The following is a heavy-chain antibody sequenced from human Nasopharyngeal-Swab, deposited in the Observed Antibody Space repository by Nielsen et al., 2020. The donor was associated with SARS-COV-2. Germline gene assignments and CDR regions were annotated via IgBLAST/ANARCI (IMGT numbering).Heavy chain of an antibody. V-gene: IGHV3-30*04. J-gene: IGHJ6*03. Sequence: GESLKISCAASGFTFSSYAMHWVRQAPGKGLEWVAVISYDGSNKYYADSVKGRFTISRDNSKNTLYLQINSLRAEDTAVYYCARGGGGEGNYYMDVWGKGTTVTVSS. CDR1: GFTFSSYA. CDR3: ARGGGGEGNYYMDV. CDR2: ISYDGSNK. D-gene: IGHD7-27*01.